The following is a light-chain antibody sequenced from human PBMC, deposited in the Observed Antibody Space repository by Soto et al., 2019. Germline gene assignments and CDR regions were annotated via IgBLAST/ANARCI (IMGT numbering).Light chain of an antibody. V-gene: IGKV3-11*01. J-gene: IGKJ1*01. Sequence: EMVLTQSPATLSLSPGERATLSCSASQRGSSYLAWYQHKPGQVPRLLIYDASNMATCIPARFSGSGSGTECTLTISSLEPEDVAVYYCQPRSNLPPTFGKGTNVEIK. CDR3: QPRSNLPPT. CDR1: QRGSSY. CDR2: DAS.